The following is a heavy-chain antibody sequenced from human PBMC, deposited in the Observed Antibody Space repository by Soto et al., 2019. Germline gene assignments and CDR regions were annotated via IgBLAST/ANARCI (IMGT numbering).Heavy chain of an antibody. J-gene: IGHJ5*02. D-gene: IGHD2-15*01. CDR3: ARGYPYCSGGSCYFPNWFDP. V-gene: IGHV4-34*01. Sequence: SETLSLTCAVYGGSFSGYYWSWIRQPPGKGLEWIGEINHSGSTNYNPPLKSRVTISVDTSKNQFSLKLSSVTAADTAVYYCARGYPYCSGGSCYFPNWFDPWGQGTLVTVSS. CDR1: GGSFSGYY. CDR2: INHSGST.